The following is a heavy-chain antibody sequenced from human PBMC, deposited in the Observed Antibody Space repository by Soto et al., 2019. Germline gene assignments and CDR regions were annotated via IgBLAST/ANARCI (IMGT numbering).Heavy chain of an antibody. CDR1: GFSINNHF. Sequence: ASVKVSCKASGFSINNHFMHWIRQAPGQGLEWMGIMSASGDAQKSSKRFQGRISMTWDTSSSTIYLEVNSLTSEDTAVYYCARDWRYSSGLDYWGQGTLVTVSS. V-gene: IGHV1-46*02. D-gene: IGHD6-19*01. CDR3: ARDWRYSSGLDY. J-gene: IGHJ4*02. CDR2: MSASGDAQ.